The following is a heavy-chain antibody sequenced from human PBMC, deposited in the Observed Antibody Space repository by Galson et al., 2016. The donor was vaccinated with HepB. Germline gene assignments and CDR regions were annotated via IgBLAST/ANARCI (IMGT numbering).Heavy chain of an antibody. J-gene: IGHJ4*02. CDR2: IYHSGSI. D-gene: IGHD3-22*01. CDR1: GYSISSSNW. Sequence: SETLSLTCAVSGYSISSSNWWGWIRQPPGKGLEWIGYIYHSGSIYSNPSLKSRVTMSVDTSKNQFSLKLTSVTAFDTAVYYCARAQGFGDSYYYFDYWGQGIPVTVSS. V-gene: IGHV4-28*05. CDR3: ARAQGFGDSYYYFDY.